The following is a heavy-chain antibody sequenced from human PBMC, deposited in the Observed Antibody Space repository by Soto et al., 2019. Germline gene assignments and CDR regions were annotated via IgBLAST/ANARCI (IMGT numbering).Heavy chain of an antibody. D-gene: IGHD3-22*01. Sequence: QIQLVQSGAEVKNPGASVKVSCKASGYTFKNYGIIWVRQAPGQGLEWVGWISGYNGNTKYEKKFQGRVTLTTETSTSTAYMELRSLRSDDTAVYYCARPVYCDHGIVDYWGQGTLVTVSS. CDR2: ISGYNGNT. V-gene: IGHV1-18*01. CDR3: ARPVYCDHGIVDY. J-gene: IGHJ4*02. CDR1: GYTFKNYG.